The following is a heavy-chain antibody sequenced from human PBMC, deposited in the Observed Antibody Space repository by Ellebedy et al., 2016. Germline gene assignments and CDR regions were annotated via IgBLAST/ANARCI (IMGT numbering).Heavy chain of an antibody. Sequence: GESLKISCKGSGYSFTSYWIGWVRQMPGKGLEWMGIIYPGDSDTKYSASFQGQVTISADKSISTAYLQLSSLKASATAMYYCARSDCGGDCSYNYWGQGTLVTVSS. V-gene: IGHV5-51*01. J-gene: IGHJ4*02. CDR3: ARSDCGGDCSYNY. CDR1: GYSFTSYW. D-gene: IGHD2-21*02. CDR2: IYPGDSDT.